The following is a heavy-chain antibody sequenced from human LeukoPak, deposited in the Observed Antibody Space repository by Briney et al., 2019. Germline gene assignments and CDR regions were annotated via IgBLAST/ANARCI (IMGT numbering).Heavy chain of an antibody. J-gene: IGHJ3*02. CDR1: GYTFTSYG. CDR2: MNPNSGNT. V-gene: IGHV1-8*02. D-gene: IGHD6-19*01. Sequence: ASVKVSCKASGYTFTSYGISWVRQAPGQGLEWMGWMNPNSGNTGYAQKFQGRVTMTRNTSISTAYMELSSLRSEDTAVYYCASLVRIAVAGPDAFDIWGQGTMVTVSS. CDR3: ASLVRIAVAGPDAFDI.